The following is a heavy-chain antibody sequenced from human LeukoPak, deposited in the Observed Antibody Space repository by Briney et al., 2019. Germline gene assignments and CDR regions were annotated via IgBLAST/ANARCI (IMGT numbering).Heavy chain of an antibody. J-gene: IGHJ6*03. CDR3: ARAQRGGLRGNWGGLFASYHTYYYMDV. CDR1: GHTFTNYY. V-gene: IGHV1-46*01. CDR2: INPSDGAT. D-gene: IGHD3-10*01. Sequence: ASVKVSCKASGHTFTNYYIHWVRQAPGQGLEWMGMINPSDGATTYAQRFQGRVTLTRDTPTTTVYMDLRSLRSEDTAVYFCARAQRGGLRGNWGGLFASYHTYYYMDVWGRGTTVTVSS.